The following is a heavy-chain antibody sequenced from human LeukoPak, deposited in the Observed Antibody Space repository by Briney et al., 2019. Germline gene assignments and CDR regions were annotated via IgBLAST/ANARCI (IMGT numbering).Heavy chain of an antibody. V-gene: IGHV3-7*01. CDR1: GFTFSSYA. D-gene: IGHD3-16*02. CDR3: ARGTAGGAINWGINY. CDR2: IKQDGSEK. J-gene: IGHJ4*02. Sequence: GGSLRLSCAASGFTFSSYAMHWVRQAPGKGLEWVANIKQDGSEKYYVDSVKGRFTISRDNAKNSLYLQMNSLRAEDTAVYYCARGTAGGAINWGINYWGQGTLVTVSS.